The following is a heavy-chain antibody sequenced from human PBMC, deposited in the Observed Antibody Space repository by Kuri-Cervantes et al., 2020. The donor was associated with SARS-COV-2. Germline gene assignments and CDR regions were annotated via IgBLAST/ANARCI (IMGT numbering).Heavy chain of an antibody. D-gene: IGHD6-13*01. J-gene: IGHJ4*02. Sequence: SVKVSCKASGGTFSSYAISWVRQAPGQGLEWMGGIIPIFGTANYAQKFQGRVTITADESTSTAYLELNNLKSDDTAVYYCARDTGSSRKFDYWGQGTLVTVSS. CDR2: IIPIFGTA. CDR1: GGTFSSYA. CDR3: ARDTGSSRKFDY. V-gene: IGHV1-69*13.